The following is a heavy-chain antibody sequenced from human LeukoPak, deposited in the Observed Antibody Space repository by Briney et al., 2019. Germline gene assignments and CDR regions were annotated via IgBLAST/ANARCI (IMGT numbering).Heavy chain of an antibody. J-gene: IGHJ4*02. CDR1: GGSISSSSYY. D-gene: IGHD3-3*01. V-gene: IGHV4-39*01. CDR3: AAGLTGIITS. CDR2: IYYSGST. Sequence: SETLSLTCTASGGSISSSSYYWGWIRQPPGKGLEWIGSIYYSGSTYYNPSLKSRVTISVDTSKNQFSLKLSSVTAADTAVYYCAAGLTGIITSWGQGTLVTVSS.